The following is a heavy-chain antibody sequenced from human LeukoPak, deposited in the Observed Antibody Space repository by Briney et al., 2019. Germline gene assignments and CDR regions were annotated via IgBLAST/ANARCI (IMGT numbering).Heavy chain of an antibody. Sequence: GGSLRLSCAASGFTFSSSAMSWVRQAPGKGLEWVSSISGSGGNTYYADSVKGRFTISRDSSKNTVYLQMNSLRAEDTAVYYCAKNSGSPNYYYYYYMDVWGKGTTVTVSS. CDR2: ISGSGGNT. CDR1: GFTFSSSA. D-gene: IGHD2/OR15-2a*01. CDR3: AKNSGSPNYYYYYYMDV. V-gene: IGHV3-23*01. J-gene: IGHJ6*03.